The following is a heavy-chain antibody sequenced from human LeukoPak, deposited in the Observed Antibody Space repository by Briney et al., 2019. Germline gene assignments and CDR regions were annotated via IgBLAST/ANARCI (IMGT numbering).Heavy chain of an antibody. CDR3: ARAVGPFDY. Sequence: GGSLRLSCAASGFIFSTYGMHWVRQAPGKGLEWVAVIWYDGSNKYYADFVKGRFTISRDNAKDTLYLQLSSLRAEDTAVYYCARAVGPFDYWGQGTLVTVSS. CDR2: IWYDGSNK. J-gene: IGHJ4*02. CDR1: GFIFSTYG. V-gene: IGHV3-33*01. D-gene: IGHD2-15*01.